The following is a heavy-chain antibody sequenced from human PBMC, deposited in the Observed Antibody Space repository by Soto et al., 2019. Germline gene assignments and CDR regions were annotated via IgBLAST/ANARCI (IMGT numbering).Heavy chain of an antibody. Sequence: SDTLSLTFTVLGGSIRTSDWSGIRQPAAKGLEWIGRIYTSGSTNYNPSLKSRVTMSVDASKTQFSLKLSSVTAADTAVYYCARDSYDFWSGYPTFDYWGQGTLVTVSS. CDR2: IYTSGST. D-gene: IGHD3-3*01. J-gene: IGHJ4*02. CDR1: GGSIRTSD. CDR3: ARDSYDFWSGYPTFDY. V-gene: IGHV4-4*07.